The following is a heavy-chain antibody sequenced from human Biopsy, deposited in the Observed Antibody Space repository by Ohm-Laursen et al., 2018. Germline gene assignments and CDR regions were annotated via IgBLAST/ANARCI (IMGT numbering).Heavy chain of an antibody. J-gene: IGHJ4*02. CDR3: ARGRLRAVARFDY. V-gene: IGHV4-34*01. CDR2: INHSGST. Sequence: GTLSLTCAVYGGSFSGYYWSWIRQPPGKGLVWIGEINHSGSTNYNPSLKSRVTISVDTSKNQFSLKLSSLTAADTAVYYCARGRLRAVARFDYWGQGTLVTVSS. D-gene: IGHD6-19*01. CDR1: GGSFSGYY.